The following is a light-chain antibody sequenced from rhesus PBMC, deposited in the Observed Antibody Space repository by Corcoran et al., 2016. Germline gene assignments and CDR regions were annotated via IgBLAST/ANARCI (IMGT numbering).Light chain of an antibody. CDR2: LTA. CDR1: QGISNA. CDR3: QQGYSRPSS. Sequence: DIQMSQSPSSLSASVGDKVTITCRASQGISNALAWYQQKPGKAPKLLIYLTAKLESGVPSRFSGSRSGTDFSLTVSSLQPEDFATYYCQQGYSRPSSFGQGTKVEMK. J-gene: IGKJ2*01. V-gene: IGKV1-33*01.